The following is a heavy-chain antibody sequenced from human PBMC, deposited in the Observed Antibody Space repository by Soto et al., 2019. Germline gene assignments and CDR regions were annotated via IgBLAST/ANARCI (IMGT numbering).Heavy chain of an antibody. J-gene: IGHJ3*01. CDR2: FYYSGTT. D-gene: IGHD3-9*01. CDR3: ARRHDILTGSDSFDV. Sequence: QVQLQESGPGLVRPSQTLSLTCTLSGDSISSDGYYWSWIRQRPGKGLEWIGDFYYSGTTSYYPSLRSGLTISVDTSKNQFSLRLSSVTATDTAVYYCARRHDILTGSDSFDVWGRGTLVTVSS. CDR1: GDSISSDGYY. V-gene: IGHV4-31*03.